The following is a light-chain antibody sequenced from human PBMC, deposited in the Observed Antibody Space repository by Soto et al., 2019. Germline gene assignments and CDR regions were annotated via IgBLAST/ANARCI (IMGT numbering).Light chain of an antibody. CDR1: QSVSSSY. V-gene: IGKV3-20*01. CDR2: GAS. J-gene: IGKJ2*01. Sequence: EIVLTQSPGTLSLSPGERATLSCRASQSVSSSYLAWYHQKPGQAPRLLIYGASSRATGIPDRFSGSGSGTDFAITISRLEPEDFAVYYCQQYGSSPPYTFGQGTKLEIK. CDR3: QQYGSSPPYT.